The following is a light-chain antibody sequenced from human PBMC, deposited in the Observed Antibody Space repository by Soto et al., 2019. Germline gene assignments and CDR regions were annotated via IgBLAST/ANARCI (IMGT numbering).Light chain of an antibody. CDR3: SSYAGSNNYV. Sequence: QSALAHPPSASGAPGESVTISCTGTSSDVGAYTYVSWYQQHLGKAPKLMIYGVTERPSGVPDRFSGSKSGNTASLTVSGLQTEDEAYYYCSSYAGSNNYVFGTGTKVTVL. CDR2: GVT. J-gene: IGLJ1*01. V-gene: IGLV2-8*01. CDR1: SSDVGAYTY.